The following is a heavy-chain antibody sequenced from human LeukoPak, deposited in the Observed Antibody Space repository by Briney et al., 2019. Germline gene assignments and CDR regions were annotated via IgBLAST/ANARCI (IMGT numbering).Heavy chain of an antibody. Sequence: ASVKVSCKTSGYTFTYYALHWVRQAPGQGLEWLGSINPNNGDTNYLQKFKGRVTMTRDTSSNTVYLEFRRLKSDDTALYYCARPYGSRSYWGGSQFFDYWGLGTLVTVSS. CDR2: INPNNGDT. J-gene: IGHJ4*02. CDR1: GYTFTYYA. D-gene: IGHD3-10*01. CDR3: ARPYGSRSYWGGSQFFDY. V-gene: IGHV1-2*02.